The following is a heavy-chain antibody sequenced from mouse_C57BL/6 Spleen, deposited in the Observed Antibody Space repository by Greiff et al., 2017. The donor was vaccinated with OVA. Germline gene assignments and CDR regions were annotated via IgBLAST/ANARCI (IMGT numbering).Heavy chain of an antibody. V-gene: IGHV1-64*01. Sequence: QVQLQQPGAELVKPGASVKLSCKASGYTFTSYWMHWVKQRPGQGLEWIGMIHPNSGSTNYNEKFKSKATLTVDKSSSTAYMQLSSLTSEDSAVYYCARMGDYSNYDYWGQGTTLTVSS. CDR3: ARMGDYSNYDY. CDR1: GYTFTSYW. CDR2: IHPNSGST. D-gene: IGHD2-5*01. J-gene: IGHJ2*01.